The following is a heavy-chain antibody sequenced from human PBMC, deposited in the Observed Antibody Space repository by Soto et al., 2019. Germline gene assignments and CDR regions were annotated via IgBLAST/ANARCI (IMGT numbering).Heavy chain of an antibody. CDR1: GGSFSAYY. CDR3: ARQRPTDGRWEFANYYGMDV. Sequence: SETLSLTCAVYGGSFSAYYWSWVRQPPGKGLEWIGEIIHSESTKYNPSLKSRVTISVDTSKNQFSLKLGSVTAADTAVYYCARQRPTDGRWEFANYYGMDVWGQGTPVTVSS. J-gene: IGHJ6*02. CDR2: IIHSEST. D-gene: IGHD1-26*01. V-gene: IGHV4-34*12.